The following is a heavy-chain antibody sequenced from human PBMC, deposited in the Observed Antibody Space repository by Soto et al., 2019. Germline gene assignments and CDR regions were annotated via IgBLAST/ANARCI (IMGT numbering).Heavy chain of an antibody. CDR2: MNPNSGNT. V-gene: IGHV1-8*01. CDR3: ARGRKITIFGVVKHRGIDY. Sequence: QVQLVQSGAEVKKPGASVKVSCKASGYTFTSYDINWVRQATGQGLEWMGWMNPNSGNTGYAQKFQGRGTLTRMTSLSTAYMELRSLRSEDTAVYYGARGRKITIFGVVKHRGIDYWGQGTLVTVSS. CDR1: GYTFTSYD. J-gene: IGHJ4*02. D-gene: IGHD3-3*01.